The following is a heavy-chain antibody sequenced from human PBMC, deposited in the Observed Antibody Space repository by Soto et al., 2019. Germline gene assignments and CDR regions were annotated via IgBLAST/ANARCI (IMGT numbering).Heavy chain of an antibody. J-gene: IGHJ2*01. V-gene: IGHV1-69*06. CDR2: IIPIFGTA. CDR1: GGTFRICG. D-gene: IGHD2-8*01. Sequence: QVQLVQSGAGLKKPGSSVKVSCKASGGTFRICGISGVRQARGHGLQWMDGIIPIFGTANYAQKLQGRVAITGDKPTSTAYMELRRLRSEDTALYYCARSDCTNGVCYTDWYFDLGGRGPLVTVSS. CDR3: ARSDCTNGVCYTDWYFDL.